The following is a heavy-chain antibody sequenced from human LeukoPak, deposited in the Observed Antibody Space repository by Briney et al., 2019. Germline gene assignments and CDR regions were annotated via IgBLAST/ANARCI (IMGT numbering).Heavy chain of an antibody. CDR2: ISGTAAST. D-gene: IGHD3-9*01. CDR3: AKGVRFLDWWMLDY. J-gene: IGHJ4*02. Sequence: GGSLRLSCAASGFTFSAYALSWVRQAPGKGLGWVSAISGTAASTYYADSVKGRFTISRDNSKSTLYLQMNSLRAEDTAIYYCAKGVRFLDWWMLDYWGQGSLVTVSS. CDR1: GFTFSAYA. V-gene: IGHV3-23*01.